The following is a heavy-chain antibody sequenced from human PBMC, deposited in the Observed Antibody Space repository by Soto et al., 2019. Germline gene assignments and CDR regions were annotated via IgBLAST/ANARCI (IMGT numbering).Heavy chain of an antibody. CDR1: VFTFSSYA. Sequence: GSLRLSCAASVFTFSSYAMSWVRQAPGKGLEWVSTISGSGGGTYYADSMKGRFTISGDNSKNTLYLQMYSLRVEDTAVYYCARESDHWGQGTLVTVSS. J-gene: IGHJ4*02. V-gene: IGHV3-23*01. CDR2: ISGSGGGT. CDR3: ARESDH.